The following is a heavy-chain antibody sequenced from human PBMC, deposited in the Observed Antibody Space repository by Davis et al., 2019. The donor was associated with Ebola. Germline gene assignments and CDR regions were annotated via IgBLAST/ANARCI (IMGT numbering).Heavy chain of an antibody. CDR1: GGSISSSNW. CDR3: ARDVAPFGMDV. CDR2: IYHSGST. J-gene: IGHJ6*02. Sequence: MPSETLSLTCAVSGGSISSSNWWSWVRQPPGKGLEWIGEIYHSGSTNYNPSLKSRVTISVDKSKNQFSLRLTSVTAADTAVYYCARDVAPFGMDVWGQGTTVTVSS. V-gene: IGHV4-4*02. D-gene: IGHD5-12*01.